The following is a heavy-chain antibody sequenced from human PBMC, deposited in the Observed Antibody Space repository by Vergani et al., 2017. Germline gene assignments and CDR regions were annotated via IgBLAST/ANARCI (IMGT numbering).Heavy chain of an antibody. V-gene: IGHV4-59*01. D-gene: IGHD6-6*01. CDR3: ARGLAARRGIFDY. J-gene: IGHJ4*02. Sequence: QVQLQESGPGLVKPSETLSLTCTVSGGSISSYYWSWIRQPPGKGLEWIGYIYYSGSTNYNPSLKCRVTISVDTSKNQFSLKLSSVTAADTAVYYCARGLAARRGIFDYWGQGTLVTVSS. CDR2: IYYSGST. CDR1: GGSISSYY.